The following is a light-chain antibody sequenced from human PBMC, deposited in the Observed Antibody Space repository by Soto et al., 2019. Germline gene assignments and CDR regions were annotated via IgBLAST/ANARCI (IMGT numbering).Light chain of an antibody. CDR1: SSDVGAYDL. CDR3: CAYAGTYTLV. Sequence: QSVLTQPASVSGSPGQSITISCIGTSSDVGAYDLVSWYQQHPGTAPRLIIYENIRRPSSIASRFSGSKSGNTASLTISGLRAEDEANYHCCAYAGTYTLVFGGGTKLTVL. V-gene: IGLV2-23*01. CDR2: ENI. J-gene: IGLJ2*01.